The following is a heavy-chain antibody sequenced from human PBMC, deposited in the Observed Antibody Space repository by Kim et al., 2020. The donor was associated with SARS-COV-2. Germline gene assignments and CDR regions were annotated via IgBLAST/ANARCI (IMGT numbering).Heavy chain of an antibody. J-gene: IGHJ5*02. Sequence: SETLSLTCAVSGGSISSSNWWSWVRPPPGKGLEWIGEIYHSGSTNYNPSLKSRFTISVDKSKNQFSLKLSTVTAADTAVYYCASGSNYDILPGFQCNRFVPWGRGGLITVSS. CDR3: ASGSNYDILPGFQCNRFVP. D-gene: IGHD3-9*01. V-gene: IGHV4-4*02. CDR1: GGSISSSNW. CDR2: IYHSGST.